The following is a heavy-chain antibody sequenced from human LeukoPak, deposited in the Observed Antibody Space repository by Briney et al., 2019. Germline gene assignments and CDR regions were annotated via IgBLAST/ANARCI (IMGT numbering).Heavy chain of an antibody. CDR2: INPNNGVT. CDR1: GHTFTGYY. J-gene: IGHJ4*02. V-gene: IGHV1-2*02. Sequence: ASVKVSCKASGHTFTGYYMHWVRQAPGRGLEWMGWINPNNGVTNYAQNFQGRVTMTRDTSISTLYMDLSRLRSDDTAVYFCARGGVYTDSWGQGTLVTVSS. D-gene: IGHD5/OR15-5a*01. CDR3: ARGGVYTDS.